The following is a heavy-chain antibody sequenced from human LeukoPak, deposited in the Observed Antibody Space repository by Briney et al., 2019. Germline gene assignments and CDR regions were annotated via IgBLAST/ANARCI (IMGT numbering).Heavy chain of an antibody. CDR1: GFTFSSYA. D-gene: IGHD5-12*01. V-gene: IGHV3-30-3*01. Sequence: GRSLRLSCAASGFTFSSYAMHWVRQAPGKGLEWVAVISYDGSNKYYADPVKGRFTISRDNSKNTVLLQMNSLRVEDTAVYYCAKGIGYGGMDVWGQGTTLIVSS. CDR3: AKGIGYGGMDV. CDR2: ISYDGSNK. J-gene: IGHJ6*02.